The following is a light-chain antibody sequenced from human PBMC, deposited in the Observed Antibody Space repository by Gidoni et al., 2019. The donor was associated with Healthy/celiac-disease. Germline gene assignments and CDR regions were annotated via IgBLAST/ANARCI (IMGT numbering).Light chain of an antibody. Sequence: DMVLTQSPGTLSLSPGERATLSCRASQSVSSSYLAWYQQKPGQAPRLLIYGASSRATGIPDRFSGSGSGTDFTLTISRLEPEDFAVYYWQQYGSSPWTFGQGTKVEIK. CDR2: GAS. CDR3: QQYGSSPWT. V-gene: IGKV3-20*01. J-gene: IGKJ1*01. CDR1: QSVSSSY.